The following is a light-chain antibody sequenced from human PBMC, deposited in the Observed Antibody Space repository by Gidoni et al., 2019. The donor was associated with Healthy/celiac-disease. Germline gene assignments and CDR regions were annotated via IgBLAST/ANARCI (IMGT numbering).Light chain of an antibody. V-gene: IGLV1-44*01. CDR3: AAWDNSLNGWV. J-gene: IGLJ3*02. CDR2: YNT. Sequence: WYQHPATAPTLPLYYNTHPPSGVPARFSCSNSLTSASPAISGLPSADEAYYYCAAWDNSLNGWVFGGGTKLTVL.